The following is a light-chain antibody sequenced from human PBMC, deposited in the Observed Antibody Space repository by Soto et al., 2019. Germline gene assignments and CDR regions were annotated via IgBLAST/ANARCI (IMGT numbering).Light chain of an antibody. CDR2: AAS. J-gene: IGKJ5*01. CDR1: QSVSRY. Sequence: DVQMTQSPSSLSALVGDRVTITCRASQSVSRYLNWYQHKPGKAPELLINAASNLRSGVPSRFSGSGSGTDFTLTIDGLQPEDFAVYYCQQSYITPPITFGQGTRLEVK. CDR3: QQSYITPPIT. V-gene: IGKV1-39*01.